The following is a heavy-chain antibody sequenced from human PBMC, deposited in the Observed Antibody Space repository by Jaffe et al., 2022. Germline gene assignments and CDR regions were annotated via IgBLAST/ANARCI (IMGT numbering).Heavy chain of an antibody. D-gene: IGHD6-19*01. Sequence: QITLKESGPTLVKPTQTLTLTCTFSGFSLSTSGVGVGWIRQPPGKALEWLALIYWNDDKRYSPSLKSRLTITKDTSKNQVVLTMTNMDPVDTATYYCAHRRDSSSGWYYFDYWGQGTLVTVSS. CDR2: IYWNDDK. CDR1: GFSLSTSGVG. CDR3: AHRRDSSSGWYYFDY. J-gene: IGHJ4*02. V-gene: IGHV2-5*01.